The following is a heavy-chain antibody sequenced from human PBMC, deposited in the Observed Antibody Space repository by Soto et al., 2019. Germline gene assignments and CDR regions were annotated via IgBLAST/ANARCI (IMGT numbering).Heavy chain of an antibody. Sequence: EVQLVESGGGLVKPGGSLRLSCADSGFTFSNAWMNWVRQAPGKGLEWVGRIKSKTDGGTTDYAAPVKGRFTISRDDSKNTPYLQMNSLKTADTAVYYCTTDTYYYGSGSPSRFDYWCQGTLVTVSS. J-gene: IGHJ4*02. D-gene: IGHD3-10*01. CDR1: GFTFSNAW. CDR2: IKSKTDGGTT. CDR3: TTDTYYYGSGSPSRFDY. V-gene: IGHV3-15*07.